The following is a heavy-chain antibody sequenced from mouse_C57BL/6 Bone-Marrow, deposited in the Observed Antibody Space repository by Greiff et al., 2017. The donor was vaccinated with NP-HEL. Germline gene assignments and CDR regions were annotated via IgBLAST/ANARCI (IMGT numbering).Heavy chain of an antibody. V-gene: IGHV7-3*01. CDR3: ARYSYYDYEDYAMDY. CDR1: GFTFTDYY. Sequence: EVMLVESGGGLVQPGGSLSLSCAASGFTFTDYYMSWVRQPPGKALEWLGFIRNKANGYTTEYSASVKGRFTISRDNSQSILYLQMNALRAEDSATYYCARYSYYDYEDYAMDYWGQGTSVTVSS. CDR2: IRNKANGYTT. D-gene: IGHD2-4*01. J-gene: IGHJ4*01.